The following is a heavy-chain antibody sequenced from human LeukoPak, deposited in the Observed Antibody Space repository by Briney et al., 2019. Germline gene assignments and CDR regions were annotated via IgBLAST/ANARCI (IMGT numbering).Heavy chain of an antibody. V-gene: IGHV3-23*01. D-gene: IGHD3-9*01. CDR2: ISASGIST. Sequence: GGSLRLSCAASGFTFDDYAMNWVRQAPGKGLEWVSSISASGISTYYSDSVKGRFTISRDNSKNTLYLQMNSLRAEDTAVYYCAKGDNDILTGYYNSFDYWGQGTLVTVSS. CDR3: AKGDNDILTGYYNSFDY. CDR1: GFTFDDYA. J-gene: IGHJ4*02.